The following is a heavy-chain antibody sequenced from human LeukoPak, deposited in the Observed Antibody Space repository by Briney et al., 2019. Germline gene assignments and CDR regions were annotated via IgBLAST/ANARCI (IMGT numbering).Heavy chain of an antibody. V-gene: IGHV1-18*01. CDR2: INTYNGNT. D-gene: IGHD3-3*01. Sequence: VASVKVSCKTSGYTFTTYAISWVRQAPGQGFTWMGWINTYNGNTNFAQKFQDRGTMTTDPSTSPAYLELRSLRSDDTAVYYCARDAIQGRLTSDYWGQGTLVTVSS. J-gene: IGHJ4*02. CDR1: GYTFTTYA. CDR3: ARDAIQGRLTSDY.